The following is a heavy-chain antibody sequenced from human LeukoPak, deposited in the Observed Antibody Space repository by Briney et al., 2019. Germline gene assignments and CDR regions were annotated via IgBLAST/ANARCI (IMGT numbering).Heavy chain of an antibody. CDR3: ARVAFGELWGMDV. V-gene: IGHV3-21*01. J-gene: IGHJ6*04. CDR1: GFTFSSYN. D-gene: IGHD3-10*01. CDR2: ISSSSDYI. Sequence: PGGSLRLSCAASGFTFSSYNMNWVRQAPGKGLEWVSSISSSSDYIYYADSVKGRFTISRDSATNSLYLQMNSLRAEDTAVYHCARVAFGELWGMDVWGKGTTVTTSS.